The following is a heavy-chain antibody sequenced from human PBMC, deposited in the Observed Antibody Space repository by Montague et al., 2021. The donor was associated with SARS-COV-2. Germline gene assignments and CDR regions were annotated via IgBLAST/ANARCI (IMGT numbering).Heavy chain of an antibody. D-gene: IGHD6-13*01. V-gene: IGHV4-4*07. Sequence: SETLSLTCSVSGGSISGYFWSWIRQPAGRGLEWIGRIYPSGGIFDSGRTSYHPSLKSRVTVSIDTSRNQFSLSLNPVTAADTAVYFCARDSDFSSWHEAEDYFDYWGQGILVAVSS. CDR2: IYPSGGIFDSGRT. CDR1: GGSISGYF. J-gene: IGHJ4*02. CDR3: ARDSDFSSWHEAEDYFDY.